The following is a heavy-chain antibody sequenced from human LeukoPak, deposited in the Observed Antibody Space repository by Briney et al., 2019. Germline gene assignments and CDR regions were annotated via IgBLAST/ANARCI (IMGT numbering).Heavy chain of an antibody. Sequence: GSLRLSCAASGFTFSSYDMAWVRQAPGKGLEWVSAISGSGDSTYYADSVKGRFTISRDNPKNTLFLQMNTLRAEDAAVYYCAKDPPGEYGYWGQGTLVTVSS. V-gene: IGHV3-23*01. J-gene: IGHJ4*02. CDR3: AKDPPGEYGY. CDR1: GFTFSSYD. D-gene: IGHD3-10*01. CDR2: ISGSGDST.